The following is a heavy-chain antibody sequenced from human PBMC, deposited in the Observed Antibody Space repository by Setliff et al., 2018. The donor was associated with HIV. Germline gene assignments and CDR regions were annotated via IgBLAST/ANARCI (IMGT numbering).Heavy chain of an antibody. CDR3: VRYSGSSYKSNWFDP. V-gene: IGHV5-51*01. Sequence: GESLKISCKTSGYEFYGWWIGWVRQKPGKGLEWMGIIYPEDSNTRYSPSFRGQVTISADMSISTAYLQWSSLQASDTAMYYCVRYSGSSYKSNWFDPWGQGTRVTVSS. D-gene: IGHD1-26*01. J-gene: IGHJ5*02. CDR2: IYPEDSNT. CDR1: GYEFYGWW.